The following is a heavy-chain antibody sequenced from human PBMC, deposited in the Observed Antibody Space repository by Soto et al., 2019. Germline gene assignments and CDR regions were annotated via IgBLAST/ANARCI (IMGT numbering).Heavy chain of an antibody. V-gene: IGHV3-23*01. Sequence: GGSLRLSCAASGFTFSSYAMSWVRQAPGKGLEWVSAISGSGGSTYYADSVKGRFTISRDNSKNTLYLQMNSLRAEDTAVYYCAKDALGYSGYDRASYYFDYWGQGTLVTVSS. CDR2: ISGSGGST. CDR3: AKDALGYSGYDRASYYFDY. CDR1: GFTFSSYA. D-gene: IGHD5-12*01. J-gene: IGHJ4*02.